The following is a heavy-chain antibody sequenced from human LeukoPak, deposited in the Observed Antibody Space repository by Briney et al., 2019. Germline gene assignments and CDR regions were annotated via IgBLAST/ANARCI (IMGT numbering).Heavy chain of an antibody. CDR3: AKDQDYGIWPHDY. V-gene: IGHV3-23*01. J-gene: IGHJ4*02. CDR2: ISGSGGTT. CDR1: GFTFSSYA. Sequence: GGSLRLSCAPSGFTFSSYAMSWVRQAPGKGLEWVSAISGSGGTTHYADSVKGRFTISRDNSKNTLYLQMNSLRAEDTAVYYCAKDQDYGIWPHDYWGQGTLVTVSS. D-gene: IGHD4-17*01.